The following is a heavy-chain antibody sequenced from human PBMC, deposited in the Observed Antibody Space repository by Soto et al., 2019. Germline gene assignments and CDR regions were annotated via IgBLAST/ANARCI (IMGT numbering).Heavy chain of an antibody. CDR1: GFTFSSHN. J-gene: IGHJ5*02. CDR2: IGTSDGST. CDR3: ARELSIMIRAYT. Sequence: EVQLVESGGGLVKPGGSLRLSCAASGFTFSSHNIYWFRQPPGKGLEWVSSIGTSDGSTFYADSVRGRFTISKDNAKNSVYLQMDSLRAEDTAIYHCARELSIMIRAYTWGQGTLVTVSS. D-gene: IGHD3-16*01. V-gene: IGHV3-21*02.